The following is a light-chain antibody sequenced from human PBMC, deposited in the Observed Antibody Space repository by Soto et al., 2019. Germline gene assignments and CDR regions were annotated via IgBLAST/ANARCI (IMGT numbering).Light chain of an antibody. Sequence: DIQMTQSPSTLSASVGDRVTITCRASQSIQTWLAWFQQKPGRAPKFLIYDASSLESGVPSRFSGSGSETDFTLTISSLQPEDFATYYCQQSYSTPWTFGQGTKVDIK. V-gene: IGKV1-5*01. CDR2: DAS. CDR1: QSIQTW. J-gene: IGKJ1*01. CDR3: QQSYSTPWT.